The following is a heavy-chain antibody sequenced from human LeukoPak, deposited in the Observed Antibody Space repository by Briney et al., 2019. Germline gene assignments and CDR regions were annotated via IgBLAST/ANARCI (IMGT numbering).Heavy chain of an antibody. D-gene: IGHD6-25*01. V-gene: IGHV3-23*01. CDR3: AKDPRFIAATNDY. CDR2: ISGSGGST. CDR1: GFTFSSYA. J-gene: IGHJ4*02. Sequence: GGSLRLSCAASGFTFSSYAMGWVRQAPGKGLEWVSAISGSGGSTYYADSVKGRFTISRDDSKNTLYLQMNSLRAEDTAVYYCAKDPRFIAATNDYWGQGTLVTVSS.